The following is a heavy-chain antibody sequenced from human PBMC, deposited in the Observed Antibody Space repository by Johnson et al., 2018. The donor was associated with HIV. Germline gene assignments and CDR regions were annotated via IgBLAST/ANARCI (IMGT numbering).Heavy chain of an antibody. CDR3: ARNRITMVQMTSHDVFDI. CDR1: GFTFSNRG. J-gene: IGHJ3*02. CDR2: ISYDGINK. V-gene: IGHV3-30*03. D-gene: IGHD3-10*01. Sequence: QVQLVESGGGVVQPGRSLRLSCAASGFTFSNRGMHWVRQAPGKGLEWVAVISYDGINKVYSDSVKGRFTIPRDNSKNTQYLQLNSLRAEDTAVYFCARNRITMVQMTSHDVFDIWGQGTMVTVSS.